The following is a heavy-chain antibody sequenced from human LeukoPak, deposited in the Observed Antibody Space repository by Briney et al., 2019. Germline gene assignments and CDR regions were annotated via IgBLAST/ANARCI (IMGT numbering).Heavy chain of an antibody. Sequence: ASVKVSCKASGYTFTSYGISWVRQAPGQGLEWMGWISAYNGNTNYTQKLQGRVTMTTDTSTSTAYMELRSLRSDHTAVYYCATPIPRGSYYKMNDYWGPGTLVTVSS. CDR2: ISAYNGNT. CDR1: GYTFTSYG. J-gene: IGHJ4*02. D-gene: IGHD1-26*01. CDR3: ATPIPRGSYYKMNDY. V-gene: IGHV1-18*01.